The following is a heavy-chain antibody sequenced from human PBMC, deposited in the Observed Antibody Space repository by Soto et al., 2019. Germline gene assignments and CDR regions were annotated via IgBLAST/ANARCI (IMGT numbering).Heavy chain of an antibody. Sequence: ASVKVSCKASGGTFSSYGISWVRQAPGQGLEWMGGIIPIFGSPNYAQKFQGRVTITAVKSTSTAYMELNSLRSEDTAVYYCARPTYYDILTGYYPGFGYYGMDVWGQGTTVTVSS. D-gene: IGHD3-9*01. V-gene: IGHV1-69*06. J-gene: IGHJ6*02. CDR3: ARPTYYDILTGYYPGFGYYGMDV. CDR1: GGTFSSYG. CDR2: IIPIFGSP.